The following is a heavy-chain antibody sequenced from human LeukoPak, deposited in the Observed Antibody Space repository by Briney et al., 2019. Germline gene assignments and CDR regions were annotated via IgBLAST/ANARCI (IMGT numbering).Heavy chain of an antibody. CDR2: INAGNGNT. CDR1: GYTFTSYA. J-gene: IGHJ4*02. Sequence: ASVTISFTASGYTFTSYAMHWVRQAPGQRLEWMGWINAGNGNTKYSQKFQGRVTITRDTSASTAYMELSSLRSEDTAVYYCARDQVADRLDYWGQGTLVTVSS. CDR3: ARDQVADRLDY. V-gene: IGHV1-3*01. D-gene: IGHD5-12*01.